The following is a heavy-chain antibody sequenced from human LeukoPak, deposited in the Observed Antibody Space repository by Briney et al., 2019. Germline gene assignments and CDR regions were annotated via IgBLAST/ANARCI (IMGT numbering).Heavy chain of an antibody. CDR2: IRYDGSNK. J-gene: IGHJ4*02. V-gene: IGHV3-30*02. Sequence: GGSLRLSCAASRFTFSNYGMHWVRQTPGKGLEWVAFIRYDGSNKFYADSVKGRFTISRDNSKNTLYLHMNSLRAEDTAVYYCARDSTHNCSGGSCYSDYWGQGTLVTVSS. CDR1: RFTFSNYG. D-gene: IGHD2-15*01. CDR3: ARDSTHNCSGGSCYSDY.